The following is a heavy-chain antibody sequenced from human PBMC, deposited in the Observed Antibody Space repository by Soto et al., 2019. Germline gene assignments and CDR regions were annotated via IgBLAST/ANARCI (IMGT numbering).Heavy chain of an antibody. J-gene: IGHJ3*02. V-gene: IGHV3-48*01. Sequence: GSLRLSCAASGFTFSSYSMNWVRQAPGKGLEWVSYISSSSSTIYYADSVKGRFTISRDNAKNSLYLQMNSLRAEDTAVYYCARDRITIFGVAPSDAFDIWGQGTMVTVSS. CDR2: ISSSSSTI. CDR3: ARDRITIFGVAPSDAFDI. D-gene: IGHD3-3*01. CDR1: GFTFSSYS.